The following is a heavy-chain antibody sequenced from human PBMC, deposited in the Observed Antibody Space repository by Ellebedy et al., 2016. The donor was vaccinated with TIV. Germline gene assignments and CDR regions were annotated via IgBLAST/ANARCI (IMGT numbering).Heavy chain of an antibody. D-gene: IGHD3-22*01. CDR1: GYTFSSYD. Sequence: ASVKVSCKASGYTFSSYDISWVRQAPGQGLEWMGGIIPIFGTANYAQKFQGRVTITADESTSTAYMELSSLRSEDTAVYYCARRAYYYDSSGYYYWFDPWGQGTLVTVSS. CDR3: ARRAYYYDSSGYYYWFDP. J-gene: IGHJ5*02. CDR2: IIPIFGTA. V-gene: IGHV1-69*13.